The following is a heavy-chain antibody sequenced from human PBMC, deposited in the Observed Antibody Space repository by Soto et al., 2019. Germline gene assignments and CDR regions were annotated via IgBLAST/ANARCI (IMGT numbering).Heavy chain of an antibody. CDR2: IDPSDSYT. Sequence: GESLKISCKGSGYSFTSYWISWVRQMPGKGLEWMGRIDPSDSYTNYSPSFQGHVTISADKSISTAYLQWSSLKASDTAMYYCARPSSSSRYGYYYYGMDVWGQGPTVTVSS. J-gene: IGHJ6*02. CDR1: GYSFTSYW. V-gene: IGHV5-10-1*01. CDR3: ARPSSSSRYGYYYYGMDV. D-gene: IGHD6-6*01.